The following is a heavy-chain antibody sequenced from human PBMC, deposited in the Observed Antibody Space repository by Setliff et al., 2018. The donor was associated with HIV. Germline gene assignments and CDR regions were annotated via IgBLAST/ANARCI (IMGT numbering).Heavy chain of an antibody. CDR3: ARDRIEVLADSPHDVFDI. J-gene: IGHJ3*02. D-gene: IGHD3-22*01. V-gene: IGHV4-4*07. CDR1: GASISSQY. CDR2: VYSSGNT. Sequence: PSETLSLTCIVSGASISSQYWSWIRQPAGKGLEWIGRVYSSGNTNYNPSFKSRVTMSVDTAKNQLSLKLTAVSAADTAVYYCARDRIEVLADSPHDVFDIWGRGIMVTVSS.